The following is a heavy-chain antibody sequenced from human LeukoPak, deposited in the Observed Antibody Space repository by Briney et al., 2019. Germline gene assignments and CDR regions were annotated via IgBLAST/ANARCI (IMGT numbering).Heavy chain of an antibody. Sequence: TGGSLRLSSAASGFTLSNYSMNWVRQAPGKGLEWVAFISSSSSYIFYADSLKGRFTISRDNAKNSLYLQMNSLRADDTAVYYCARDLAYGDDGLWGQGTLVTVSS. CDR1: GFTLSNYS. V-gene: IGHV3-21*01. CDR3: ARDLAYGDDGL. D-gene: IGHD4-17*01. CDR2: ISSSSSYI. J-gene: IGHJ4*02.